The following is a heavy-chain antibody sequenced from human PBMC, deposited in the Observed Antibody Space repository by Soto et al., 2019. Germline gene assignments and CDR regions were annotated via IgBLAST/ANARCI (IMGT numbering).Heavy chain of an antibody. V-gene: IGHV3-23*01. CDR1: GFPFSSYA. J-gene: IGHJ4*02. D-gene: IGHD1-1*01. CDR2: ITFRGDNT. CDR3: ARLGTMGVFDN. Sequence: EVQLLISGGGLVSPGGSLRLSCAASGFPFSSYAMSWVRQAPGKGLEWLAGITFRGDNTYYADSVKGRFSLSRDNSRNRLDLQMNNLKVEDTALYYCARLGTMGVFDNWGQGTLLTVSS.